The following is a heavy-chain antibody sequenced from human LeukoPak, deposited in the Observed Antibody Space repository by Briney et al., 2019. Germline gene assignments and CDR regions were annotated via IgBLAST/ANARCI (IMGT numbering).Heavy chain of an antibody. CDR1: GFTFSSYA. CDR2: ISDTGDKT. Sequence: PGGSLRLACAASGFTFSSYAMGWVRQAPGKGLEWVSAISDTGDKTYYADSVKGRFTISRDNSRNTLYLQMSRLRAEDTALFYCAKMTDSTPYSSGTFDSWGQGTLVTVSS. D-gene: IGHD3-10*01. J-gene: IGHJ4*02. CDR3: AKMTDSTPYSSGTFDS. V-gene: IGHV3-23*01.